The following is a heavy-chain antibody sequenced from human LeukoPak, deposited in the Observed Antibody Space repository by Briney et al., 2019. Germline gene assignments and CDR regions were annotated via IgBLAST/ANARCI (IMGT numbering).Heavy chain of an antibody. CDR1: GGSISSYY. CDR2: IYYSGST. V-gene: IGHV4-59*01. D-gene: IGHD3-3*01. CDR3: ARGKRRGYYLSHFDY. Sequence: PSETLSLTCTVSGGSISSYYWSWIRQPPGKGLEWIGYIYYSGSTNYNPSLKSRVTISVDTSKNQFSLKLSSVTAADTAVCYCARGKRRGYYLSHFDYWGQGTLVTVSS. J-gene: IGHJ4*02.